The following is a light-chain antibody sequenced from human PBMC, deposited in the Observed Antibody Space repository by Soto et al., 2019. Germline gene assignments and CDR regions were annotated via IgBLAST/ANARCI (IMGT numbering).Light chain of an antibody. J-gene: IGKJ1*01. CDR3: QHYNNWPPWT. CDR1: QSINSN. Sequence: VMTQSPATLSVSPGERATLSCTASQSINSNLAWYQQRPGQAPRLLIYGASTRATGIPARFSGSGSGTEFTLTISSLQSEDFAIYYCQHYNNWPPWTFGQGTKVDIK. V-gene: IGKV3-15*01. CDR2: GAS.